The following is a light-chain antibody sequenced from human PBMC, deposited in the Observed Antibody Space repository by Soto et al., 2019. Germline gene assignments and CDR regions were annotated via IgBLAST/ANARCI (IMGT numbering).Light chain of an antibody. V-gene: IGLV2-14*01. J-gene: IGLJ1*01. CDR1: SSDVGGYNY. Sequence: QSALTQPASVSGSPGQSITISCTGTSSDVGGYNYVSWYQQHPGKAPKLMLYEVSNRPSGVSNRFSGSKSGNKASLNLSGLKTEDEADYYCSSYTCSSTLVFGSGT. CDR3: SSYTCSSTLV. CDR2: EVS.